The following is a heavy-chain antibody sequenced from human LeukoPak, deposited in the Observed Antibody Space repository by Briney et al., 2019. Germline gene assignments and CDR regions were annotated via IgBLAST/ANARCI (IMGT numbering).Heavy chain of an antibody. CDR3: ARGQGIAAAATAW. D-gene: IGHD6-13*01. Sequence: ASVKVSCKASGYTFTGYYMHWVRQAPGQGLEWMGWINPNSGGTNYAQKFQGRVTMTRDTSISTAYMELSRLRSDDTAVYYCARGQGIAAAATAWWGQGTLVTVSS. CDR2: INPNSGGT. CDR1: GYTFTGYY. V-gene: IGHV1-2*02. J-gene: IGHJ4*02.